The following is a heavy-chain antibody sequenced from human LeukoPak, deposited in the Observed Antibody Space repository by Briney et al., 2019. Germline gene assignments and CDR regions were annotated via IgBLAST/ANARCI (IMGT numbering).Heavy chain of an antibody. Sequence: PGGSLRLSCAASGFNFNNNAMSWVRQAPGKGLEWVSAISGSGGSTYYADSVKGRFTISRDNSKNTLYLQMNSLRAEDTAVYYCAKGEDWNPDTFDYWGQGTLVTVSS. J-gene: IGHJ4*02. CDR3: AKGEDWNPDTFDY. V-gene: IGHV3-23*01. D-gene: IGHD1-1*01. CDR1: GFNFNNNA. CDR2: ISGSGGST.